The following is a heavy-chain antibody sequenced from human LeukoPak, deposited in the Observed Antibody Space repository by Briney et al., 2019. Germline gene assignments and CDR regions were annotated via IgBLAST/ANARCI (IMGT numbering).Heavy chain of an antibody. CDR3: ARVGSLVHYFDY. J-gene: IGHJ4*02. Sequence: GGSLRLSCAASGFTFSRYEMSWVRQAPGKGLEWVSYISSSGGTMYYADSVKGRLTISRDNAKNSLYLQMNSLRAEDTAVYYCARVGSLVHYFDYWGQGTLVTVSS. D-gene: IGHD2-8*02. CDR1: GFTFSRYE. CDR2: ISSSGGTM. V-gene: IGHV3-48*03.